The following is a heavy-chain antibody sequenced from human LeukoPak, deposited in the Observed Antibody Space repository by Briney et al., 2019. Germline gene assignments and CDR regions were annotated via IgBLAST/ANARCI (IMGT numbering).Heavy chain of an antibody. V-gene: IGHV1-8*01. J-gene: IGHJ2*01. CDR2: MNANSGNA. CDR1: GYTFTSYD. Sequence: GASVEVSCKASGYTFTSYDINWVRQAPGQGLEYMGWMNANSGNAGSAQKFQGRVTMTRNTSISTAYMELISLRFEDTAVYYCVRRNYYESSGTYHDWYFDLWGRGTLVSVSS. CDR3: VRRNYYESSGTYHDWYFDL. D-gene: IGHD3-22*01.